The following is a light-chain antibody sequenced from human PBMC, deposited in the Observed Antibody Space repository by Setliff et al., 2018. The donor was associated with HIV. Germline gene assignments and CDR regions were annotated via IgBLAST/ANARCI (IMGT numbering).Light chain of an antibody. V-gene: IGLV2-23*02. J-gene: IGLJ3*02. CDR2: DVT. CDR1: SNDVGRYNL. CDR3: CSYAGSSAPVV. Sequence: QSALTQPASVSGSPGQAITISCTGTSNDVGRYNLVSWYQQYPGNAPKVVIYDVTKRPSGVSTRFSGSKSGNTASLTISGLRPEDEAYFYCCSYAGSSAPVVFGGGTKVTVL.